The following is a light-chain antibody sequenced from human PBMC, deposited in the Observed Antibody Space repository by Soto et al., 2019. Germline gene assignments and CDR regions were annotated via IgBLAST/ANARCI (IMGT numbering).Light chain of an antibody. Sequence: DIQMNQSPSTLSASLGDRGTITFRASQSISSWLAWYQQKPGKAPKLLIYDASSLESGVPSRFSGSGSGTEFTLTISSLQPDDFATYYCQQYQSYSSFAGETKVDIK. CDR3: QQYQSYSS. CDR2: DAS. V-gene: IGKV1-5*01. J-gene: IGKJ4*01. CDR1: QSISSW.